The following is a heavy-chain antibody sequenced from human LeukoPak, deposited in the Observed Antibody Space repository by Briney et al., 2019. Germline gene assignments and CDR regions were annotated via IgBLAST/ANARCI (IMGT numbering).Heavy chain of an antibody. CDR2: IYYSGTT. CDR3: ATIRGYCSGGRCYSDWYFDL. D-gene: IGHD2-15*01. V-gene: IGHV4-59*01. J-gene: IGHJ2*01. Sequence: SETLSLTCTVSGGSTSSYYWSWIRQPPGKGLEWIGYIYYSGTTNYNPSLKSRVTVSVDTSKNQFYLKLTSVTAADTAVYYCATIRGYCSGGRCYSDWYFDLWGRGTLVTVSS. CDR1: GGSTSSYY.